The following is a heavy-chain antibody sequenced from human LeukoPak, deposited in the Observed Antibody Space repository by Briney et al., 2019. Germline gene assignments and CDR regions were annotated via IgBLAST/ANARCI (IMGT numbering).Heavy chain of an antibody. CDR1: GYTFTSYD. J-gene: IGHJ6*03. CDR2: MNPNSGNT. V-gene: IGHV1-8*01. CDR3: ARGLGGYSYGLNYYYYMDV. Sequence: WASVKVSCKASGYTFTSYDINWVRQATGQGLEWMGWMNPNSGNTGYAQKFQGRVTMTRNTSISTAYMELSSLRSEDTAVYYCARGLGGYSYGLNYYYYMDVWGKGTTVNVSS. D-gene: IGHD5-18*01.